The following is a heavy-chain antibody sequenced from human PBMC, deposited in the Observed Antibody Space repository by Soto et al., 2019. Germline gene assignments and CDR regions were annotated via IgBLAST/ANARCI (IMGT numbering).Heavy chain of an antibody. D-gene: IGHD3-10*01. V-gene: IGHV3-21*01. CDR2: ISRGSRFL. J-gene: IGHJ6*03. CDR3: ARDFFGSGPDYYLDV. Sequence: LRLSCAASGFNFEVYSMNWVRQTPVKGLEWVSSISRGSRFLHYADSIKGRFTISRDDAESSLHLQIDSLRAEDTAVYFCARDFFGSGPDYYLDVWGTGTTVTVSS. CDR1: GFNFEVYS.